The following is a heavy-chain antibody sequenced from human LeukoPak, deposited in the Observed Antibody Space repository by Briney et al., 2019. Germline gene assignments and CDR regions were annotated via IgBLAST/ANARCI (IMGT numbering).Heavy chain of an antibody. J-gene: IGHJ4*02. D-gene: IGHD4-23*01. V-gene: IGHV1-18*01. Sequence: ASVKVSCKASGYTFTSYGISWVRQAPGQGLEWMGWISAYNGNTNYAQKLQGRVTMTTDTSTSTAYMEPRSLRSDDTAVYCRAIDDGDYGGNPFDCWGQGTLVTVSS. CDR2: ISAYNGNT. CDR1: GYTFTSYG. CDR3: AIDDGDYGGNPFDC.